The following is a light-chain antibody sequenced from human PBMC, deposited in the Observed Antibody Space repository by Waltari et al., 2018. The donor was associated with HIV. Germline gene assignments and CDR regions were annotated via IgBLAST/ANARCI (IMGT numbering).Light chain of an antibody. J-gene: IGKJ1*01. Sequence: DIVMTQSPLSLPVTPGAAASISRRSSQSPLHSNGYSYLDWYLQKPGQSPQLLIYLGSNRASGVPDRFSGSGSGTDFTLKISRVEAEDVGVYYCMQALQTPRTFGQGTKVEIK. CDR3: MQALQTPRT. CDR2: LGS. CDR1: QSPLHSNGYSY. V-gene: IGKV2-28*01.